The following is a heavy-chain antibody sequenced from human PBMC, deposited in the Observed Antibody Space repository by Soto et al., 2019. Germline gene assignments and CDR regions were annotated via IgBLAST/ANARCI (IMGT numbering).Heavy chain of an antibody. J-gene: IGHJ5*02. V-gene: IGHV4-59*11. D-gene: IGHD3-10*01. Sequence: SETLSLTCTVSGSYITSHYWSWIRQPPGKGLEWIGDISYSGSTTYNPSLRSRVTISLDTSKTQFSLNLRSVTAADTALYFCARVNSGYYGSTRYHTIDPWGQGTLVTVSS. CDR2: ISYSGST. CDR1: GSYITSHY. CDR3: ARVNSGYYGSTRYHTIDP.